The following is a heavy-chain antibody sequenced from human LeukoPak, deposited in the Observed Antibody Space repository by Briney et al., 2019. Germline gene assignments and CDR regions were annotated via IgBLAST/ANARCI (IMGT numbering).Heavy chain of an antibody. V-gene: IGHV3-7*01. CDR2: IKQDGSET. Sequence: PGGSLRLSCAASGFSFSTSWMRWVRQAPGKGLEWVANIKQDGSETYYVDSVKGRFSISRDNAKNSLYLQMNSLRAGDTAVYYCATAYSDTDAFDTWGQGTMVTVSS. CDR3: ATAYSDTDAFDT. CDR1: GFSFSTSW. D-gene: IGHD4-17*01. J-gene: IGHJ3*02.